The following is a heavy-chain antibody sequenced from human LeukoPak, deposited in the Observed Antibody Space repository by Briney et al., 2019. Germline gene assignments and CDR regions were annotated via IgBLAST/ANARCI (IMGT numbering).Heavy chain of an antibody. CDR1: GFTFSIYS. Sequence: PGGSLRLSCAASGFTFSIYSMNWVRQAPGMGLEWVSYIGGTHSNIYYADSVKGRFTISRDNSKNTLYLQMNSLRAEDTAVYYCARDRYYYDSSGYWGLDPWGQGTLVTVSS. J-gene: IGHJ5*02. CDR2: IGGTHSNI. V-gene: IGHV3-48*01. CDR3: ARDRYYYDSSGYWGLDP. D-gene: IGHD3-22*01.